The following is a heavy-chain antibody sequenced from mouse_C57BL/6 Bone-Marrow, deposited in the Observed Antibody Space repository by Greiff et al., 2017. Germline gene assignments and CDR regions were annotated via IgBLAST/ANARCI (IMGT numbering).Heavy chain of an antibody. CDR2: IHPYSGST. D-gene: IGHD1-1*01. CDR1: GYTFTRYC. J-gene: IGHJ2*01. CDR3: ARLEDYYDY. Sequence: QVQLQQPGAELVKPGASVKLSCKASGYTFTRYCMHWVKQRPGQGLEWIGMIHPYSGSTNYNEKFKSKATVTVDQSSSTAYMQRSSVTSEDSAVYYCARLEDYYDYWGQGTTLTGSS. V-gene: IGHV1-64*01.